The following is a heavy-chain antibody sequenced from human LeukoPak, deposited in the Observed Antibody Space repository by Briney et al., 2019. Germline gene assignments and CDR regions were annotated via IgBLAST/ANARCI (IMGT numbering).Heavy chain of an antibody. CDR1: GGSISSYY. CDR3: ARHGSGYSPFGV. V-gene: IGHV4-59*08. D-gene: IGHD3-22*01. Sequence: SETLSLTCTVSGGSISSYYWSWIRQPPGKGLEWIGYIYYSGSTNYNPSLKSRVTISVDTSKIQFSLKLSSVTAADTAVYYCARHGSGYSPFGVWGQGTLVTVSS. CDR2: IYYSGST. J-gene: IGHJ4*02.